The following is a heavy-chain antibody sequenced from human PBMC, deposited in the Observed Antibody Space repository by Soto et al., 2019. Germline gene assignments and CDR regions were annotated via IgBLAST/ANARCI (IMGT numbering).Heavy chain of an antibody. V-gene: IGHV3-21*01. Sequence: GGSLRLSCVASGFTFSSYSMNWIRQAPGKGLEWVSSISSSSSYIYYADSVKGRFTISRDNAKNSLYLQMNSLRAEDTAVYYCARDSSSWNNWFDPWGQGTLVTVSS. CDR1: GFTFSSYS. CDR3: ARDSSSWNNWFDP. J-gene: IGHJ5*02. D-gene: IGHD6-13*01. CDR2: ISSSSSYI.